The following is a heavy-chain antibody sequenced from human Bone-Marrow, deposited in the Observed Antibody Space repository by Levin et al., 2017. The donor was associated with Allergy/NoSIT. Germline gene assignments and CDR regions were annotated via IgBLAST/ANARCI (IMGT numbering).Heavy chain of an antibody. CDR2: IYYSGST. D-gene: IGHD6-13*01. V-gene: IGHV4-59*01. CDR3: ARATRVSSWGNWFDP. J-gene: IGHJ5*02. Sequence: SQTLSLPCTVSGGSISSSYWSWIRQPPGKGLEWIGYIYYSGSTNYNPSLKSRVTISVDTSKNQFSLKLSSVTAADTAVYYCARATRVSSWGNWFDPWGQGTLVTVSS. CDR1: GGSISSSY.